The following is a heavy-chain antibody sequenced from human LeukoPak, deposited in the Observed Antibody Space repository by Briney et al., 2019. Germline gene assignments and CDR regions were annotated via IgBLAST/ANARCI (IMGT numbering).Heavy chain of an antibody. V-gene: IGHV1-18*01. D-gene: IGHD3-22*01. CDR1: GYTFTSYG. CDR2: ISAYNGNT. CDR3: ARGTYYDGSAEEDY. J-gene: IGHJ4*02. Sequence: ASVKASCKASGYTFTSYGISWVRQAPGQGLEWMGWISAYNGNTNYAQKLQGRVTMTTDTSTSTAYMDLRSLSSGHAAVFHCARGTYYDGSAEEDYWGQGTLVTVSS.